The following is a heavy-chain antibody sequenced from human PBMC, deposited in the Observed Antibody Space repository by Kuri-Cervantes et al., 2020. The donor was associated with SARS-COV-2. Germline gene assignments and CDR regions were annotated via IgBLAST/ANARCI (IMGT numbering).Heavy chain of an antibody. CDR2: INSDGSST. J-gene: IGHJ5*02. D-gene: IGHD2-2*01. CDR1: GFTFSSYW. CDR3: ARANVVVPAAMGFDP. V-gene: IGHV3-74*01. Sequence: GESLKISCAASGFTFSSYWMHWVRQAPGKGLVWVSRINSDGSSTSYADSVKGRFTISRDNAKNSLYLQMNSLRAEDTAVYYCARANVVVPAAMGFDPWGQGTLVTVSS.